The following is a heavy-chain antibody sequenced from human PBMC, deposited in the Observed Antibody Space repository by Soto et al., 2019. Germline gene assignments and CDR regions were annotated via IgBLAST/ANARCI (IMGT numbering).Heavy chain of an antibody. D-gene: IGHD2-15*01. V-gene: IGHV4-39*07. J-gene: IGHJ3*02. CDR1: GGSISSSSYY. CDR2: INHSGST. CDR3: ARGLNIVVVVAAPVAFDI. Sequence: PSETLSLTCTVSGGSISSSSYYWSWIRQPPGKGLEWIGEINHSGSTNYNPSLKSRVTISVDTSKNQFSLKLSSVTAADTAMYYCARGLNIVVVVAAPVAFDIWGQGTMVTVSS.